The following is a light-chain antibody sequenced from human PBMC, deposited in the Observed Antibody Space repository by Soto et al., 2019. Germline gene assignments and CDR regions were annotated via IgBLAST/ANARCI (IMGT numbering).Light chain of an antibody. Sequence: QSVLTQPPSASGTPGQTVTISCSGSSSNIGTNTVNWYQQFPRSAPKLLMYSSNQRPSGVPDRFSGSKSGTSASLAISGLQSEDEADYYCAAWDGSLNVVLFGGGTKLTVL. CDR3: AAWDGSLNVVL. V-gene: IGLV1-44*01. CDR1: SSNIGTNT. J-gene: IGLJ3*02. CDR2: SSN.